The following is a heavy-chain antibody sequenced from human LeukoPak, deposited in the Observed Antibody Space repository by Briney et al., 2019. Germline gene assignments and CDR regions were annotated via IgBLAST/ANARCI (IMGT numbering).Heavy chain of an antibody. V-gene: IGHV5-51*01. CDR2: IYPGDSDT. CDR3: GRHLSSSYYYSYGMDV. CDR1: GYSFTSYW. J-gene: IGHJ6*02. Sequence: GESLKISCKGSGYSFTSYWIGWVRQMPGKGLEWMGIIYPGDSDTRYSPSFQGQVTISADKSSSTAYLQWSSLKASDTAMYYCGRHLSSSYYYSYGMDVWGQGTTVTVSS. D-gene: IGHD6-6*01.